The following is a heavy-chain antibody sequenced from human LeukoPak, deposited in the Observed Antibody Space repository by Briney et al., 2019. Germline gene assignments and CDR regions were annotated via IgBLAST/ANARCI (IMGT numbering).Heavy chain of an antibody. CDR2: ISSSSYI. CDR1: GFTFSSYS. D-gene: IGHD2-15*01. Sequence: GGSLRLSCAASGFTFSSYSMNWVRQAPGKGLEWVSSISSSSYIYYADSVKGRFTISRDNAKNSLYLQMNSLRAEDTAVYYCARDSVVVVAAKTDWYNWFDPWGQGTLVTVSS. J-gene: IGHJ5*02. V-gene: IGHV3-21*01. CDR3: ARDSVVVVAAKTDWYNWFDP.